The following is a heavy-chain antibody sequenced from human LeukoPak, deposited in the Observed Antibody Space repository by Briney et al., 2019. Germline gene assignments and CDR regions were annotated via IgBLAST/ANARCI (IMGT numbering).Heavy chain of an antibody. J-gene: IGHJ4*02. CDR1: GGPISSGGYS. CDR2: IYHSGST. V-gene: IGHV4-30-2*01. D-gene: IGHD2-21*02. Sequence: SEPLSPTFAVPGGPISSGGYSWSWIRQPPGKGLEWIGYIYHSGSTYYNPSLKSRVTISVDRSKNQFSLKLSSVTAADTAVYYCASGTECGGDCYSLWGQGTLVTVSS. CDR3: ASGTECGGDCYSL.